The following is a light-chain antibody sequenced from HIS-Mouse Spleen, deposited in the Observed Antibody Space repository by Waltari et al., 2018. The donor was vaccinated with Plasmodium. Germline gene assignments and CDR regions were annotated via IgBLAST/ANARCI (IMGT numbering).Light chain of an antibody. CDR1: QGISNY. CDR3: LQHNSYPMYT. CDR2: AAS. J-gene: IGKJ2*01. V-gene: IGKV1-17*03. Sequence: DIQMTQSPSAMSASVGDRVTITCRASQGISNYLAWFQQKPGIVPKRLIYAASSLQSGVPSRFSGSGSGTEFTLTISSLQPEDFATYYCLQHNSYPMYTFGQGTKLEIK.